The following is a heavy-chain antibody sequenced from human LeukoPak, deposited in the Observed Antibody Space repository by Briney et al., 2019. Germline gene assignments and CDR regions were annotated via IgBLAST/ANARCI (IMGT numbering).Heavy chain of an antibody. CDR3: ARGGSYYYGSGQRAFDI. CDR2: IGTAGDT. CDR1: GFTFSSSD. D-gene: IGHD3-10*01. V-gene: IGHV3-13*01. Sequence: PGGSLRLSCAASGFTFSSSDMHWVRQASGKGLEWVSAIGTAGDTYYPDSVKGRFTISRENAKNSLYLQMNSLRAGDTAVYFCARGGSYYYGSGQRAFDIWGQGTMVTVSS. J-gene: IGHJ3*02.